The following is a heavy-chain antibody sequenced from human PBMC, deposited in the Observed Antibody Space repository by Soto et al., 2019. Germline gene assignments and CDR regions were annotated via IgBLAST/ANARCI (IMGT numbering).Heavy chain of an antibody. V-gene: IGHV3-21*01. Sequence: GGSLILSCAASGFTFSSYSMNWVRQAPGKGLEWVSSISSSSSYIYYADSVKGRFTISRDNAKNSLYLQMNSLRAEDTAVYYCARDLITGTPTYWGQGTLVTVSS. CDR2: ISSSSSYI. CDR3: ARDLITGTPTY. D-gene: IGHD1-20*01. CDR1: GFTFSSYS. J-gene: IGHJ4*02.